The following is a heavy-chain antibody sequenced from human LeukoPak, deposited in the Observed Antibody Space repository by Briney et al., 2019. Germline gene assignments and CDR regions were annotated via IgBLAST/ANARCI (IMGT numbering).Heavy chain of an antibody. CDR2: IYNIVNT. CDR3: ARSTKTRELPCYFDY. V-gene: IGHV4-61*08. Sequence: SETLSLTCTVSGDSVSSVGDYWSWIRQPPWKGLEGIGYIYNIVNTNYNPPLKSRVTISVDTSTNQFSLKLSSVTAADTAVYYCARSTKTRELPCYFDYWGQGTLVTVSS. D-gene: IGHD3-10*01. J-gene: IGHJ4*02. CDR1: GDSVSSVGDY.